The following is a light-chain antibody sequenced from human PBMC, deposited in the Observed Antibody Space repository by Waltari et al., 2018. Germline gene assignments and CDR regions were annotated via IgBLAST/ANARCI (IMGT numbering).Light chain of an antibody. V-gene: IGLV1-40*01. CDR1: SSNIGAGHD. CDR2: GNN. J-gene: IGLJ3*02. Sequence: QSILTQPTSVSGAPGQRVTISCTGSSSNIGAGHDVPWYQAFPGTAPKLLIDGNNNRPSGVPDRFSGSKSGSSASLAINGLQAEDEADYYCQSFDSNVRGGVVFGGGTKVTVL. CDR3: QSFDSNVRGGVV.